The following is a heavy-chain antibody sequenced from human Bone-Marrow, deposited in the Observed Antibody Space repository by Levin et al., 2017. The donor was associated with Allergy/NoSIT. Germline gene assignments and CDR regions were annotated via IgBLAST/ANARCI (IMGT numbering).Heavy chain of an antibody. J-gene: IGHJ4*02. CDR3: AHCAGGVTTFHN. CDR1: GFSLSSPGVS. Sequence: VSGPTLVKPAETLTLTCSFSGFSLSSPGVSVGWIRQPPGKALEWLALIYWDDDKRYNPSLTSRLTITTDTSKTQVVLTLADVDPLDTGTYFCAHCAGGVTTFHNWGQGTLVAVSS. V-gene: IGHV2-5*02. CDR2: IYWDDDK. D-gene: IGHD1-1*01.